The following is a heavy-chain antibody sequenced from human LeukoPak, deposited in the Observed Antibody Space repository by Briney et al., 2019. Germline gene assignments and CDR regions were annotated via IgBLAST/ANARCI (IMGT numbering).Heavy chain of an antibody. V-gene: IGHV4-34*01. CDR1: GGSFSGYY. Sequence: SETLSLTCAVYGGSFSGYYWSWIRQPPGKGLEWIGEINHSGGTNYNPSLKSRVTISVDTSKNQFSLKLSSVTAADTAVYYCTIGRYSAHIAARPSWFDPWGQGNLVTVDS. J-gene: IGHJ5*02. CDR2: INHSGGT. D-gene: IGHD6-6*01. CDR3: TIGRYSAHIAARPSWFDP.